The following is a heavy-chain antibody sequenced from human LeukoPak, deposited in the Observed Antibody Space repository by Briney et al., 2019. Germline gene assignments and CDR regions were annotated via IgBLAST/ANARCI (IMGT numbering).Heavy chain of an antibody. V-gene: IGHV1-46*01. CDR1: AYTFTNYY. CDR2: IYPSTGST. CDR3: ARDWRIALVRGVINVPGGMNV. Sequence: AASVKVSCKSSAYTFTNYYIHWVRQAPGQGLEWIGMIYPSTGSTYYAQRFQGRVTMTRDTSTSTVYMELGSLTSDDTAVYYCARDWRIALVRGVINVPGGMNVWGQGTTVTVSS. D-gene: IGHD3-10*01. J-gene: IGHJ6*02.